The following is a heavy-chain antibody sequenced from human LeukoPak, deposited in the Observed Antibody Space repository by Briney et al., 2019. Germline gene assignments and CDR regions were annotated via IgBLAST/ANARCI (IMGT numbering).Heavy chain of an antibody. CDR1: GGSISSYY. CDR3: ARHSNYGSGSYYRYGFDP. D-gene: IGHD3-10*01. V-gene: IGHV4-59*08. J-gene: IGHJ5*02. CDR2: INYSGST. Sequence: PSETLSLTCTVSGGSISSYYWSWIRQPPGKGLEWIGYINYSGSTNYNPSLKSRVTISVDTSKNQFSLKLSSVTAADTAVYYCARHSNYGSGSYYRYGFDPWGQGTLVTVSS.